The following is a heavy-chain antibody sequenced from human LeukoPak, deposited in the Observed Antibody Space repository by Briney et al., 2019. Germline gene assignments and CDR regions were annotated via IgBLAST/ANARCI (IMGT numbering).Heavy chain of an antibody. CDR1: GITISYNY. D-gene: IGHD6-6*01. V-gene: IGHV3-53*04. CDR2: IYSNTSA. Sequence: PGGSLRLSCAASGITISYNYMSWVRQAPGKGLQWVSVIYSNTSAYYADSVKGRFTISRHNSKNTLYLQMTSLRAEDAAVYYCGRDLPVDSRSSVPKPVRDSWGQGTLVTVSS. J-gene: IGHJ5*02. CDR3: GRDLPVDSRSSVPKPVRDS.